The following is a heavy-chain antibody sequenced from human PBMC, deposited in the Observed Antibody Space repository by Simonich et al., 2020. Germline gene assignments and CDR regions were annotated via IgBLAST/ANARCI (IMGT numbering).Heavy chain of an antibody. V-gene: IGHV1-18*01. J-gene: IGHJ4*02. D-gene: IGHD2-15*01. CDR1: GYTFTSYG. CDR3: ARASRGTWWYYYFDY. Sequence: QVQLVQSGAEVKKPGASVKVSCKASGYTFTSYGTSWVRQATGQGLEWMVGSSAYNGNTNYAQKLQGSVTMTTATTTSTAYMELRSLRSDDTAVDYCARASRGTWWYYYFDYWGQGTLVTVSS. CDR2: SSAYNGNT.